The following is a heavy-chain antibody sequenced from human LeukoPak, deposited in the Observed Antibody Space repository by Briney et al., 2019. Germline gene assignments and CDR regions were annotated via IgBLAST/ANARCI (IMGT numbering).Heavy chain of an antibody. CDR2: IYYSGST. J-gene: IGHJ4*02. CDR3: ARFTMVRGVIPFDY. CDR1: GGSISSGDYY. D-gene: IGHD3-10*01. V-gene: IGHV4-30-4*02. Sequence: SDTLSLTCTVSGGSISSGDYYWSWFRQPPGKGLEWSGYIYYSGSTYYNPSLKSRVTISVDTSKNQFSVMLSSVTAADTAVYYCARFTMVRGVIPFDYWGQGTLATVSS.